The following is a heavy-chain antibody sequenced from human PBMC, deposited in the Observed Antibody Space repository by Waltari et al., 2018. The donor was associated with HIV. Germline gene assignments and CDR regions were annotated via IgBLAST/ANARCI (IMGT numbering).Heavy chain of an antibody. D-gene: IGHD1-26*01. J-gene: IGHJ4*02. V-gene: IGHV4-61*02. Sequence: QVPLQESGPGLVKPSQTLSLTCTVSGGSLSSGSYYWSWIRQPAGKGLEWIGRIYTSGSTNYNPSLKSRVTISVDTSKNQFSLKLSSVTAADTAVYYCAREIVGATSRHDYWGQGTLVTVSS. CDR2: IYTSGST. CDR1: GGSLSSGSYY. CDR3: AREIVGATSRHDY.